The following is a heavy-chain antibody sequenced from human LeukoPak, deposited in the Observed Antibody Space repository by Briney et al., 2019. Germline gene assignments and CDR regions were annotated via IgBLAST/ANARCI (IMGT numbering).Heavy chain of an antibody. Sequence: SETLSLTCTVSGGSISSYYWSWIRQPPGKGLEWIGYIYYSGSTNYNPSLKSRVTISVDTSKNQFSLKLSSVTAADTAVYYCARVFRRQDYYDSSGFLSDFDVWGRRTLVTVS. CDR3: ARVFRRQDYYDSSGFLSDFDV. CDR2: IYYSGST. D-gene: IGHD3-22*01. V-gene: IGHV4-59*01. CDR1: GGSISSYY. J-gene: IGHJ2*01.